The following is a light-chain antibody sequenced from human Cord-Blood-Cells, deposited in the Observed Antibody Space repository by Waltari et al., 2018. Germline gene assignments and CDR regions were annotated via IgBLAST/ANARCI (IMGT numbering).Light chain of an antibody. CDR2: AAS. J-gene: IGKJ1*01. CDR3: QQSYSTLWT. Sequence: DIQMTQSPSSLSASVGDRVTITCRASQSLSSYLNWYQQKPGKAPKRLIYAASSLQSGVPSRFSGSGSETDFTLTISSLQPEDFATYYCQQSYSTLWTFGQGTKVEIK. CDR1: QSLSSY. V-gene: IGKV1-39*01.